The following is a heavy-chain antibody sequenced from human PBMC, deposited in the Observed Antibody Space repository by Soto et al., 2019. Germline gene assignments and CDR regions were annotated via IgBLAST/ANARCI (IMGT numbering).Heavy chain of an antibody. CDR2: FDPEDGET. Sequence: ASVKVSCKVSGYTLTELSMHWVRQAPGKGLEWMGGFDPEDGETIYAQKFQGRVTMTEDTSTDTAYMELSSLRSEDTVVYYCAPRPTRGIVGAHFDYWGQGTLVTVSS. CDR3: APRPTRGIVGAHFDY. D-gene: IGHD1-26*01. CDR1: GYTLTELS. V-gene: IGHV1-24*01. J-gene: IGHJ4*02.